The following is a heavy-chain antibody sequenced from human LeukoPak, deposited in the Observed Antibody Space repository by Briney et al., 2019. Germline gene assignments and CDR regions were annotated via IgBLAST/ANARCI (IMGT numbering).Heavy chain of an antibody. CDR3: AKDRKSDVLLWFGESDAYYYFDY. CDR2: ISGSGGST. J-gene: IGHJ4*02. Sequence: GRSLRLSCAASGFTFSSYAMSWVRQAPGKGLEWVSAISGSGGSTYYADSVKGRFTISRDNSKNTLYLQMNSLRAEDTAVYYCAKDRKSDVLLWFGESDAYYYFDYWGQGTLVTVSS. CDR1: GFTFSSYA. V-gene: IGHV3-23*01. D-gene: IGHD3-10*01.